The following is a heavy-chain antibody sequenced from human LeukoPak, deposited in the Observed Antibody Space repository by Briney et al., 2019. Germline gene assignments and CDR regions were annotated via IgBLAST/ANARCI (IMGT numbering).Heavy chain of an antibody. V-gene: IGHV3-33*06. J-gene: IGHJ4*02. CDR3: AKDAQRGFDYSNSLEY. Sequence: PGKSLTLSCVASQFRFPFSHYGMHWVRQAPGRGLEWVAVIWSDGTNQYYADSVKGRFTISRDNSKNTVYLHMNSLRAEDTAVYFCAKDAQRGFDYSNSLEYWGQETLVTVSS. CDR2: IWSDGTNQ. D-gene: IGHD4-11*01. CDR1: QFRFPFSHYG.